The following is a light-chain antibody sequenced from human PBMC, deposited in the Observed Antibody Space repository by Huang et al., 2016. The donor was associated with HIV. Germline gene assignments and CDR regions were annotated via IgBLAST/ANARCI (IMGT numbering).Light chain of an antibody. V-gene: IGKV3-11*02. CDR3: QQRSNWPPVFT. Sequence: EIVLTQSPATLSLSPGDRATLSCRASQSVGSYLAWYQQKAAHAPRLLIYDVSNRATGIPARFSGSGSGRDFTLTISSLEPEDFAIYYCQQRSNWPPVFTFGQGTKLEIK. J-gene: IGKJ2*01. CDR1: QSVGSY. CDR2: DVS.